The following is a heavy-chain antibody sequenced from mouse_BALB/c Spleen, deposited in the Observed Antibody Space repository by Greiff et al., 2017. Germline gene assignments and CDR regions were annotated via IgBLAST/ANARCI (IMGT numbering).Heavy chain of an antibody. CDR3: ARQLGPYYAMDY. Sequence: VQLQQSGAELMKPGASVKISCKATGYTFSSYWIEWVKQRPGHGLEWIGEILPGSGSTNYNEKFKGKATFTADTSSNTAYMQLSSLTSEDSAVYYCARQLGPYYAMDYWGQGTSVTVSS. CDR1: GYTFSSYW. CDR2: ILPGSGST. D-gene: IGHD3-1*01. J-gene: IGHJ4*01. V-gene: IGHV1-9*01.